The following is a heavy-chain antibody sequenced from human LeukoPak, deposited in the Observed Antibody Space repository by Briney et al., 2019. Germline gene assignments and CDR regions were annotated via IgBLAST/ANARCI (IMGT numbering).Heavy chain of an antibody. Sequence: GGSLRLSCAASGFTFSSYWMHWVRQVPGKGLVWVARINPGGSSITYADSVKGRFTISRDNAKNTLYLQMDSLRAGDTGVYYCARSSQADDYWGQGTLVTVSS. D-gene: IGHD6-13*01. CDR1: GFTFSSYW. J-gene: IGHJ4*02. CDR2: INPGGSSI. CDR3: ARSSQADDY. V-gene: IGHV3-74*01.